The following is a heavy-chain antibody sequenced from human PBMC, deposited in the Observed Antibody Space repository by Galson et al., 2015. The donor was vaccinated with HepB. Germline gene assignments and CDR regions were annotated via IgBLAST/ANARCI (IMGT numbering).Heavy chain of an antibody. CDR1: GFTFSSYG. V-gene: IGHV3-33*06. CDR2: IWYDGSNK. D-gene: IGHD6-13*01. J-gene: IGHJ4*02. Sequence: SLRLSCAASGFTFSSYGMHWVRQAPGKGLEWVALIWYDGSNKYYADSVKGRFTISRDNSKNTLYLQMNSLRAEDTAIYYCAKGVEAPADNPFDYWGQGTLVTVSS. CDR3: AKGVEAPADNPFDY.